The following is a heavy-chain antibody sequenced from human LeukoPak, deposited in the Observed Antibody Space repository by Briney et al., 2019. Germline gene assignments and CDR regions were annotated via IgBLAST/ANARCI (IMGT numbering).Heavy chain of an antibody. Sequence: GGSLRLSCAASGFTFGSYGMHWVRQAPGKGLEWVAVIWYDGSNKYYADSVKGRFTISRDNSKNTLYLQMNSLRAEDTAVYYCARCSSTSCRDYFDYWGQGTLVTVSS. CDR2: IWYDGSNK. CDR3: ARCSSTSCRDYFDY. J-gene: IGHJ4*02. V-gene: IGHV3-33*01. D-gene: IGHD2-2*01. CDR1: GFTFGSYG.